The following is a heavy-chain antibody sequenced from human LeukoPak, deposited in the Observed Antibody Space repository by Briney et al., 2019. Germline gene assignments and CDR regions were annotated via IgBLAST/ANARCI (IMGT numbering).Heavy chain of an antibody. V-gene: IGHV3-13*01. Sequence: GGSLRLSCAASGFTFSSYDMHWVRQATGKGLEWVSAIGTAGDTYYPGSVKGRFTISRENAKNSLYLQMNSLRAGDTAVYYCARFKRDPKNYYYGMDVWGQGTTVTVSS. CDR2: IGTAGDT. CDR1: GFTFSSYD. CDR3: ARFKRDPKNYYYGMDV. J-gene: IGHJ6*02.